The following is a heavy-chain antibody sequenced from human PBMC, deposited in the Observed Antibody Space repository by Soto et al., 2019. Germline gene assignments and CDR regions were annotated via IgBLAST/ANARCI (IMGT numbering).Heavy chain of an antibody. CDR1: VWGFSVYG. J-gene: IGHJ4*02. D-gene: IGHD3-16*01. V-gene: IGHV1-69*01. Sequence: VKLAWKGAVWGFSVYGGGWLLQAPRQWLEWVGGIIPIFVTSHYAQKFRGRVTITADESTNTAYMELSSLTSEDTAVYYCARSLDYHAYDGYSTVGAYFAYRRLGTLVPV. CDR3: ARSLDYHAYDGYSTVGAYFAY. CDR2: IIPIFVTS.